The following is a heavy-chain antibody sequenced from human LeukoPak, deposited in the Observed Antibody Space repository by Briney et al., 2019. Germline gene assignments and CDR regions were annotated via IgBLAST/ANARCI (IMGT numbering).Heavy chain of an antibody. CDR3: ARGYCSGDCFTLFDY. CDR2: INPNSGGT. Sequence: ESSVKVSCKASGYMFTGYYMHWVRQAPGQGLEWMGWINPNSGGTNYAQKFQGRVTMTRDTSISTAYMALSSLRSDDTAVYYCARGYCSGDCFTLFDYWGQGTLVTVSS. J-gene: IGHJ4*02. CDR1: GYMFTGYY. D-gene: IGHD2-21*02. V-gene: IGHV1-2*02.